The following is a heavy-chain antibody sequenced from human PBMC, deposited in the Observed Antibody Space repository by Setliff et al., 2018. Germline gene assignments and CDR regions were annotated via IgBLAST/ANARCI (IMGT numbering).Heavy chain of an antibody. D-gene: IGHD2-15*01. CDR1: GYTFTSYY. Sequence: ASVKVSCKASGYTFTSYYMHWVRQAPGQGLEWMGIINPSGGSTSYAQKFQGRVTMTRDTSTSTVCMELSSLRSEDTAVYYCAREAKRNVVVVVAATPVYWGQGTLVTVSS. CDR3: AREAKRNVVVVVAATPVY. CDR2: INPSGGST. J-gene: IGHJ4*02. V-gene: IGHV1-46*01.